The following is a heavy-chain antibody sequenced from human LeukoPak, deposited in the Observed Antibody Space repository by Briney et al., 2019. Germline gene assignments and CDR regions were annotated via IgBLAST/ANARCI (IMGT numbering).Heavy chain of an antibody. J-gene: IGHJ4*02. V-gene: IGHV1-69*04. CDR2: IIPIFGIA. CDR3: ASRSGDGYINSGFDY. D-gene: IGHD5-24*01. CDR1: GGTFSSYA. Sequence: SVKVSCKASGGTFSSYAISWVRQAPGQGLEWMGRIIPIFGIANYAQKFQGRVTITADKSTSTAYMELSSLRSEDTAVYYCASRSGDGYINSGFDYWGQGTLVTVSS.